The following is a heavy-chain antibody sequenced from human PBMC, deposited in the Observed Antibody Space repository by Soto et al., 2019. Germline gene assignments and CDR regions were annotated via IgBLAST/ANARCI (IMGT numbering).Heavy chain of an antibody. D-gene: IGHD7-27*01. CDR2: IYHSGST. CDR1: GGSISSSNW. J-gene: IGHJ6*02. CDR3: ARGVLGPGDYYYGMDV. V-gene: IGHV4-4*02. Sequence: PSESLSLTCAVSGGSISSSNWWSWVRQPPGKGLEWIGEIYHSGSTNYNPSLKSRVTISVDKSKNQFSLKLSSVTAGDTAVYYCARGVLGPGDYYYGMDVWGQGTTVTV.